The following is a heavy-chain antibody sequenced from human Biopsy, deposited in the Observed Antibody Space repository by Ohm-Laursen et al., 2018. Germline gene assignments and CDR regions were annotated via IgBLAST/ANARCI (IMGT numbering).Heavy chain of an antibody. CDR2: ISSSGITA. CDR1: GFTFSDHY. J-gene: IGHJ5*02. V-gene: IGHV3-11*01. Sequence: SLRLSCAASGFTFSDHYMEWVRQAPGKGLEWVSYISSSGITAHYADSVKGRFTVSKENGKNSLYLHMNSLRAEDTAVYYCATEVVPAGIGGHWLDPWGQGTLVTVSS. D-gene: IGHD2-2*01. CDR3: ATEVVPAGIGGHWLDP.